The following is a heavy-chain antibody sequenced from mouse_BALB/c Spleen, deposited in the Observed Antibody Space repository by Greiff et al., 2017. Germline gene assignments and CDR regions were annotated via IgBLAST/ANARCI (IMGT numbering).Heavy chain of an antibody. CDR3: AKKGGYYEDYYAMDY. D-gene: IGHD2-3*01. J-gene: IGHJ4*01. V-gene: IGHV2-5-1*01. CDR2: IWRGGST. Sequence: VKLMESGPSLVQPSQSLSITCTVSGFSLTSYGVHWVRQSPGKGLEWLGVIWRGGSTDYNAAFMSRLSITKDNSKSQVFFKMNSLQADDTAIYYCAKKGGYYEDYYAMDYWGQGTSVTVSS. CDR1: GFSLTSYG.